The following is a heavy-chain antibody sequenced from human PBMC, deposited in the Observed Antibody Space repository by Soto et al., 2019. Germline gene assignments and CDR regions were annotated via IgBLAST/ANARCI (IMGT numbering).Heavy chain of an antibody. D-gene: IGHD3-22*01. CDR2: IYYSGST. J-gene: IGHJ4*02. V-gene: IGHV4-59*01. CDR1: GGSISSYY. Sequence: PSETLSLTCTVSGGSISSYYWSWIRQPPGKGLEWIGYIYYSGSTNYNPSLKSRVTISVDTSKNQFSLKLSSVTAADTAVYYCARHNYYGSSGCFDYWGQGTLVTVSS. CDR3: ARHNYYGSSGCFDY.